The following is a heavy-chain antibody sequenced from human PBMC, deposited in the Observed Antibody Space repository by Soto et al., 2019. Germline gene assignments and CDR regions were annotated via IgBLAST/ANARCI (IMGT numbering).Heavy chain of an antibody. D-gene: IGHD5-12*01. Sequence: GGSLRLSCAASGFTFSSYAMSWVRQAPGKGLEWVSAISGSGGSTYYADSVKGRFTISRDNSKNTLYLQMNSLRAEDTAVYYCAKDQRGVDRGYSGNDYWGQGTLVTVSS. J-gene: IGHJ4*02. V-gene: IGHV3-23*01. CDR1: GFTFSSYA. CDR3: AKDQRGVDRGYSGNDY. CDR2: ISGSGGST.